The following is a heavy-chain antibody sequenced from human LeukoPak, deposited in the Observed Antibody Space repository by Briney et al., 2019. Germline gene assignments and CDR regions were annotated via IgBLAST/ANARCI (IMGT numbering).Heavy chain of an antibody. CDR1: GGSFSGYY. Sequence: SETLSLTCAVYGGSFSGYYWSWIRQPPGKGLEWIGEINHSGSTNYNPSLKSRVTISVDTSKNQFSLKLRFVTAADTAVYYCARGAPPQNWGQGTLVTVSS. CDR3: ARGAPPQN. CDR2: INHSGST. V-gene: IGHV4-34*01. J-gene: IGHJ4*02.